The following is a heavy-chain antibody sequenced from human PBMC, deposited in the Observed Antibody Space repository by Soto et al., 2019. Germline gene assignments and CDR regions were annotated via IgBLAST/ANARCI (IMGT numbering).Heavy chain of an antibody. J-gene: IGHJ4*02. CDR2: ISWESGRV. D-gene: IGHD6-19*01. Sequence: PGGSLRLSCSASGFTFENYAMHWVRQAPGKGLEWVAGISWESGRVGYADSVKGRFTISRDNAKNSLYLQMNRLISEDTALYFCAKDSVFSSGWDFDFWGQXTLVTLSS. CDR1: GFTFENYA. CDR3: AKDSVFSSGWDFDF. V-gene: IGHV3-9*01.